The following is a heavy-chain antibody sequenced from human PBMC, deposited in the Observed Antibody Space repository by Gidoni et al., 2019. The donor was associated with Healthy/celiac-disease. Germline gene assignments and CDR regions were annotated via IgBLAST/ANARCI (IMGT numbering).Heavy chain of an antibody. V-gene: IGHV4-34*01. J-gene: IGHJ6*02. Sequence: QVQLQQWGAGLLKPSATLSLTCAVYGGSFSGYYWSWIRQPPGKGLEWIGEINHSVSTNYNPSLKSRVTISVDTSKNQFSLKLSSVTAADTAVYYCARCEGAISFRSYYYYYGMDVWGQGTTVTVSS. CDR3: ARCEGAISFRSYYYYYGMDV. CDR2: INHSVST. D-gene: IGHD1-26*01. CDR1: GGSFSGYY.